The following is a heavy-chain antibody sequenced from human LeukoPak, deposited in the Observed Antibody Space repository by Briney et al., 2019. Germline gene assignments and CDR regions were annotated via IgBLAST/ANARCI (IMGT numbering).Heavy chain of an antibody. CDR2: ISAYNGNT. D-gene: IGHD6-13*01. J-gene: IGHJ4*02. CDR3: ARGDRYSSSWYTDY. CDR1: GYTFTSYG. Sequence: ASVKVSCKASGYTFTSYGTSWVRQAPGQGLEWMGWISAYNGNTNYAQKLQGRVTMTTDTSTSTAYMELRSLRSDDTAVYYCARGDRYSSSWYTDYWGQGTLVTVSS. V-gene: IGHV1-18*04.